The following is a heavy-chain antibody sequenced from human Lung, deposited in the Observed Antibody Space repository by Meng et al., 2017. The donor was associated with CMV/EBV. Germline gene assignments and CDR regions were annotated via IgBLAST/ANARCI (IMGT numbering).Heavy chain of an antibody. CDR2: IKSDDSSI. CDR3: ARDPPRPGYNFDS. V-gene: IGHV3-74*01. CDR1: GFTFSGYW. J-gene: IGHJ4*02. Sequence: ESXKISXAASGFTFSGYWMHWVRQAPGKGLVWVSRIKSDDSSISYADSVKGRFTISRDNAKNTLYLQMNSLRDEDTAVYYCARDPPRPGYNFDSWGQGTLVPVPS. D-gene: IGHD5-18*01.